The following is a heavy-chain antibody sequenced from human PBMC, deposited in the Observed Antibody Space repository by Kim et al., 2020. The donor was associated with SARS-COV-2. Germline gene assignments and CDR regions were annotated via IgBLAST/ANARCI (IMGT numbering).Heavy chain of an antibody. CDR1: GHSFSDYF. V-gene: IGHV3-49*04. CDR2: IRREVYGATT. CDR3: SGEKRAYSDSWTGAVDV. J-gene: IGHJ6*04. D-gene: IGHD3-3*01. Sequence: GGSLRLSCTVSGHSFSDYFISWVRQAPGKGLEWVGFIRREVYGATTHYAASVKGRFTISRDDSNSIAYLQMENQKSEDTGGYFCSGEKRAYSDSWTGAVDVWGKGTTVIVSS.